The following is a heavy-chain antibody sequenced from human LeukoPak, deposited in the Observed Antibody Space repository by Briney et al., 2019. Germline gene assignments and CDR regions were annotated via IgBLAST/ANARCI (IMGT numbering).Heavy chain of an antibody. D-gene: IGHD6-6*01. J-gene: IGHJ4*02. CDR3: ARLAQSIAGMDY. CDR1: GGSISSSSYY. CDR2: IYYSGST. V-gene: IGHV4-39*01. Sequence: SETLSLTCTVSGGSISSSSYYWGWIRQPPGKGLEWIGSIYYSGSTYYNPSLKSRVTISVDTSKNQFSLKLSSVTAADTAVYYCARLAQSIAGMDYWGQGTLVTVSS.